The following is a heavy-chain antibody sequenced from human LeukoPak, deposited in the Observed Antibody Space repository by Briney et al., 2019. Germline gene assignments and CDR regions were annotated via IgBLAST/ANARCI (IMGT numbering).Heavy chain of an antibody. CDR1: IGCLNTYF. Sequence: PSETLSLTCTVSIGCLNTYFWTWVRQPAGKGLEWIGRVSDTGRAYYNPSLESRVTISLDTSKNQFSLKVTSVTAADTAVYYCARGKEMTRTSGYYSFDFGGQGTLVSVSS. J-gene: IGHJ4*02. CDR3: ARGKEMTRTSGYYSFDF. CDR2: VSDTGRA. V-gene: IGHV4-4*07. D-gene: IGHD3-9*01.